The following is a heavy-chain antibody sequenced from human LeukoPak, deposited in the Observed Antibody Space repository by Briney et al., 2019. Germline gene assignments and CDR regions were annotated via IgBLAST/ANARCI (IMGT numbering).Heavy chain of an antibody. CDR1: GGSISSSSYY. D-gene: IGHD6-6*01. CDR3: AGRPILYSSSSVDY. Sequence: SETLSLTCTVSGGSISSSSYYWGWNRQPPGKGLEWIGSIYYSGSTYYNPSLKSRVTISVDTSKNQFSLKLSSVTAADTAVYNCAGRPILYSSSSVDYWGQGTLVTVSS. V-gene: IGHV4-39*01. CDR2: IYYSGST. J-gene: IGHJ4*02.